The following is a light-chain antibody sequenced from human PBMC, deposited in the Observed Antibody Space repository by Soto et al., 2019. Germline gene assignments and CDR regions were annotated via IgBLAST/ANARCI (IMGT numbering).Light chain of an antibody. V-gene: IGLV2-14*01. CDR2: EVS. Sequence: QSVLTQPASVSGSPGQSITISCTGTSSDVGGYNYVSWYQQYPGKAPQLMIYEVSNRPSGVSNRFSGSKSGNTASLTISGLQAEDEADYYCSSYTSSRTYGFGTGTKLTVL. J-gene: IGLJ1*01. CDR1: SSDVGGYNY. CDR3: SSYTSSRTYG.